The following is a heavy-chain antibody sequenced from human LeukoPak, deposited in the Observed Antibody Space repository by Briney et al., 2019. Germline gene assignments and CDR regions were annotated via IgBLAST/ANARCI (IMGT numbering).Heavy chain of an antibody. CDR1: GYTFTSYY. CDR2: INPSGGST. J-gene: IGHJ4*02. D-gene: IGHD3-10*01. CDR3: ARAGVWFGGYQDY. Sequence: ASVKVSCKASGYTFTSYYIHWVRQAPGQGLEWMGIINPSGGSTSYAQKFQGRVTMTRDTSTSTAYMELSSLRSEDTAVYYCARAGVWFGGYQDYWGQGTLVTVSS. V-gene: IGHV1-46*01.